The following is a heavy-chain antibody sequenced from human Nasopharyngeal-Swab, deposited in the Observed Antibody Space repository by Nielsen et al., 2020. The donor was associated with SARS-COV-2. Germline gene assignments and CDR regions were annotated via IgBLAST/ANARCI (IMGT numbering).Heavy chain of an antibody. CDR1: GGSISSSSYY. CDR3: ASSWYGFPPAEYFQH. Sequence: SETLSLTCTVSGGSISSSSYYWGWIRQPPGKGLEWIGNIYYSGSTYYNPSLKSRVTISVDPSKNQFSLKLSSVTAADTAVYYCASSWYGFPPAEYFQHWGQGTLVTVSS. V-gene: IGHV4-39*01. CDR2: IYYSGST. D-gene: IGHD6-13*01. J-gene: IGHJ1*01.